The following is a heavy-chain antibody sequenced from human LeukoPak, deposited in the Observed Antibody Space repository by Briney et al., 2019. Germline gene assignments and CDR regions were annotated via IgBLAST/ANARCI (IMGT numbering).Heavy chain of an antibody. V-gene: IGHV3-73*01. CDR3: AKDWYFDWLLDY. D-gene: IGHD3-9*01. CDR2: IRSKANSYAT. Sequence: GGSLRLSCAASGFTFSGSAMHWVRQASGKGLEWVGRIRSKANSYATAYAASVKGRFTISRDDSKNTAYLQMNSLRAEDTAVYYCAKDWYFDWLLDYWGQGTLVTASS. J-gene: IGHJ4*02. CDR1: GFTFSGSA.